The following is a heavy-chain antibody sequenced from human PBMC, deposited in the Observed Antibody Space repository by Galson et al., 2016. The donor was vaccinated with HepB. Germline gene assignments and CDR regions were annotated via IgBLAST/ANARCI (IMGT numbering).Heavy chain of an antibody. CDR3: ARDLGPAAMAGIFDY. J-gene: IGHJ4*02. CDR2: LSFDGISQ. D-gene: IGHD2-2*01. CDR1: GFTFNSYA. V-gene: IGHV3-30-3*01. Sequence: SLRLSCAASGFTFNSYAMHWVRQAPGKGLEWVAGLSFDGISQYYADSVKGRFTVSRDTSKNTLYLQMFSLGPEDTGLYYCARDLGPAAMAGIFDYWGQGTLVTVSS.